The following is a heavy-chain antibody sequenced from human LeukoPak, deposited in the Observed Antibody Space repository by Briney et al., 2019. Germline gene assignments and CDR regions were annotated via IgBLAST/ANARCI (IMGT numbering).Heavy chain of an antibody. J-gene: IGHJ6*02. V-gene: IGHV4-59*01. CDR1: GGSISSYY. D-gene: IGHD1-26*01. Sequence: SETLSLTCTVSGGSISSYYWSWIRQPPGKGLEWIGYIYYSGSTNYNPSLKSRVTISVDTSKNQFSLKLSSVTAADTAVYYCATDTVGATSSGMDVWGQGTTVTVSS. CDR3: ATDTVGATSSGMDV. CDR2: IYYSGST.